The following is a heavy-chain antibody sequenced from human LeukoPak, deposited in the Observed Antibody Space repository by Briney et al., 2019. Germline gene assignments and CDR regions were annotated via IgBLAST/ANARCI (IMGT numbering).Heavy chain of an antibody. CDR2: ISWEGGST. D-gene: IGHD3-10*01. Sequence: PGGSLRLSCAASGFTFDDYAMHWVRHGPGKGLEWVSLISWEGGSTYYADSVKGRFTISRDNSRNSLYLQMNSLRVDDTAFYYCAKDRGTLSGSYYSDYFDDWGQGTLVTVSS. CDR1: GFTFDDYA. V-gene: IGHV3-43D*04. J-gene: IGHJ4*02. CDR3: AKDRGTLSGSYYSDYFDD.